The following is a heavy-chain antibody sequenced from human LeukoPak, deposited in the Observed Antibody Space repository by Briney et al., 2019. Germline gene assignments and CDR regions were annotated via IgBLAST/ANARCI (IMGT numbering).Heavy chain of an antibody. CDR3: ARGTSGYDSKDAFDI. CDR2: IYYSGST. CDR1: GGSISSSSYY. D-gene: IGHD5-12*01. V-gene: IGHV4-39*01. J-gene: IGHJ3*02. Sequence: SETLSLTCTVSGGSISSSSYYWGWIRQPPGKGLEWIGSIYYSGSTYYNPSLKSRVTISVDTSKNQFSLKLSSVTAADTAVYYCARGTSGYDSKDAFDIWGQGTMVTVSS.